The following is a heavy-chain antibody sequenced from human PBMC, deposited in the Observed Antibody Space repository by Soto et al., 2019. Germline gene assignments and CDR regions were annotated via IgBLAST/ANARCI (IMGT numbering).Heavy chain of an antibody. Sequence: SVKVSCKASGGTFSSYAISWVRQAPGQGLEWMGGIIPIFGTANYAQKFQGRVTITADESTSTAYMELSSLRSEDTAVYYCARSDYDFWSGQPYYYGMDVWGQGTTVTVSS. CDR2: IIPIFGTA. V-gene: IGHV1-69*13. J-gene: IGHJ6*02. CDR3: ARSDYDFWSGQPYYYGMDV. D-gene: IGHD3-3*01. CDR1: GGTFSSYA.